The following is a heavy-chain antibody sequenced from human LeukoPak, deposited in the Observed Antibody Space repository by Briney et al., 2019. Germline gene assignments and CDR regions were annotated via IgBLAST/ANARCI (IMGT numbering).Heavy chain of an antibody. CDR1: GGSISSSSYY. CDR3: ARHRMYYYDSSGRGVADAFGI. Sequence: SETLSLTCTVSGGSISSSSYYWGWIRQPPGKGLEWIGSIYYSGRTYYNPSLKSRVTISVDTSKNQFSLKLSSVTAADTAVYYCARHRMYYYDSSGRGVADAFGIWGQGTMVTVSS. CDR2: IYYSGRT. D-gene: IGHD3-22*01. V-gene: IGHV4-39*01. J-gene: IGHJ3*02.